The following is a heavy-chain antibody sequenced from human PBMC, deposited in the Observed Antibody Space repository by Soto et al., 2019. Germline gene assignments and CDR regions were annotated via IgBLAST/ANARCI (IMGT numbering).Heavy chain of an antibody. CDR3: AREKEARRGFDY. V-gene: IGHV3-33*01. Sequence: QVQLVESGGGVVQPGRSLRLSCAASGFTFSSYGMHWVRQAPGKGLEWVAVIWYDGSNKYYADSVKGRFTISRDNSKNTLYLQMNSLRAEDTAVYYCAREKEARRGFDYWGQGTLVTVSS. CDR2: IWYDGSNK. CDR1: GFTFSSYG. J-gene: IGHJ4*02.